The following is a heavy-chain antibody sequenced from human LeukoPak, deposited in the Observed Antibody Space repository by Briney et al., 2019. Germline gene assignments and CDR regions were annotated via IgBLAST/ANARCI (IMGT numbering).Heavy chain of an antibody. CDR3: AKAGLVRGGALDS. J-gene: IGHJ4*02. V-gene: IGHV3-23*01. Sequence: GGSLRLSCAASGFTFSSYAMTWVRQAPGKGLEWVSSITGNGDGTSAADSVKGRFTISRDNSKNTLYLQMNSLRVADTAGYYCAKAGLVRGGALDSWGQGTLVTVSS. CDR2: ITGNGDGT. CDR1: GFTFSSYA. D-gene: IGHD3/OR15-3a*01.